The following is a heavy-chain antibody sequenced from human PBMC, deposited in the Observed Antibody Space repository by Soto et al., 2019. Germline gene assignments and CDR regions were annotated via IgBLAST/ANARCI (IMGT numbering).Heavy chain of an antibody. Sequence: QVQLVQSGAEVKKPGSSVKVSCKASGGTFSNYAISWGRQAPGQGLEWMGGITPIFGTTTYAQRLQGRVTITADESSTTAHMELSSLRSEDTAVYYCARVITVTPVGYYGMDVWGQGTTVTVSS. J-gene: IGHJ6*02. CDR1: GGTFSNYA. CDR2: ITPIFGTT. V-gene: IGHV1-69*01. D-gene: IGHD4-4*01. CDR3: ARVITVTPVGYYGMDV.